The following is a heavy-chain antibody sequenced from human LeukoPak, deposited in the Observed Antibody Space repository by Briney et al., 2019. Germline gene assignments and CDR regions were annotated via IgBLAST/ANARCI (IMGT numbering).Heavy chain of an antibody. V-gene: IGHV4-34*01. CDR3: ARYVYDSSGYYYYYYYMDV. D-gene: IGHD3-22*01. CDR1: GGSFSGYY. Sequence: SETLSLTCAVYGGSFSGYYWSWIRQPPGKELEWIGEINHSGSSNYNPSLKSRVTISVETSKNQFSLKLSSVTAADTAVYYCARYVYDSSGYYYYYYYMDVWGKGTTVTVSS. CDR2: INHSGSS. J-gene: IGHJ6*03.